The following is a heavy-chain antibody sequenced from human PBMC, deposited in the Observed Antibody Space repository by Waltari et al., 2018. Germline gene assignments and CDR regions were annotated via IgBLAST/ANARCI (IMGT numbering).Heavy chain of an antibody. CDR2: IIPIFGTA. V-gene: IGHV1-69*06. CDR3: ARNSNEPRDYDFWSSYMDV. D-gene: IGHD3-3*01. Sequence: QVQLVQSGAEVKKPGASVKVSCKASGGTFSSYAISWVRQAPGQGLEWMGGIIPIFGTANYAQKVQGRVTITADKSTSTAYMELSSLRSEDTAVYYCARNSNEPRDYDFWSSYMDVWGKGTTVTVSS. J-gene: IGHJ6*03. CDR1: GGTFSSYA.